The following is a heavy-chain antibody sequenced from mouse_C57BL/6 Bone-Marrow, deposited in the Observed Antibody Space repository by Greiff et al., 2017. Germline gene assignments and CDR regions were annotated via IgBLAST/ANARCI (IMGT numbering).Heavy chain of an antibody. J-gene: IGHJ4*01. Sequence: EVKVVESGGGLVQSGRSLRLSCATSGFTFSDFYMEWVRQAPGKGLEWIAASRNKANDYTTEYSASVKGRFIVSRDTSQSILYLQMKALRAEDTAIYYCARDAAVVAHGAMDYWGQGTSVTVSS. V-gene: IGHV7-1*01. CDR1: GFTFSDFY. CDR2: SRNKANDYTT. CDR3: ARDAAVVAHGAMDY. D-gene: IGHD1-1*01.